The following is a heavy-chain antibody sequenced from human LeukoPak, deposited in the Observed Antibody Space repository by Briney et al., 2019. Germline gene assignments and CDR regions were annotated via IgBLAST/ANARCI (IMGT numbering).Heavy chain of an antibody. D-gene: IGHD3-3*01. CDR2: INQSGST. V-gene: IGHV4-34*01. Sequence: SETLSLTCAVYGGSFSGYYWSWIRQPPGKGLEWIGEINQSGSTNYNPSLKSRVTISVDTSKNQFSLKLSSVTAADTAVYYCARAPQRITIFGVVISNWFDPWGQGTLVTVSS. J-gene: IGHJ5*02. CDR3: ARAPQRITIFGVVISNWFDP. CDR1: GGSFSGYY.